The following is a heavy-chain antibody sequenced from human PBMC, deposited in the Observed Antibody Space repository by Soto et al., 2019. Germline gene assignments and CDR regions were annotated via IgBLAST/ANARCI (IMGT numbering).Heavy chain of an antibody. D-gene: IGHD3-22*01. V-gene: IGHV3-23*01. J-gene: IGHJ4*02. CDR2: ISGSGGST. CDR3: AKDLPYYDSSGYPPSFYY. Sequence: GGSLRISCAASGFTFSSYSMSWVRQAPGKGQEWVSAISGSGGSTYYADPVKGRFTISRDNPKNPLYLQMTSLRAEETAVFYCAKDLPYYDSSGYPPSFYYWGQETLVTVSS. CDR1: GFTFSSYS.